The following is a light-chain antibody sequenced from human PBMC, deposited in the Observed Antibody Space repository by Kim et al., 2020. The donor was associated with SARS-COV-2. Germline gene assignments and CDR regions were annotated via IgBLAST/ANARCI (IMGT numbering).Light chain of an antibody. CDR2: GAS. CDR3: QQYNSYPWT. Sequence: VTITCRGSQSICSWFAWYPQEPGKAPKLLIYGASRLESGVPSRFGCSGSGTEFPLTISSLQPEDFATYYCQQYNSYPWTFGQGTKV. J-gene: IGKJ1*01. CDR1: QSICSW. V-gene: IGKV1-5*01.